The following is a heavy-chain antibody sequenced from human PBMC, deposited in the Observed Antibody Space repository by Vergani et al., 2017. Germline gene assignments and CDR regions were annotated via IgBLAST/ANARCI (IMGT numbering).Heavy chain of an antibody. D-gene: IGHD2-15*01. Sequence: QVPLVQSGSEVRKPGASVKVSCQVSGYSLTELTIHWVRQATGKGLEWMGGFDPEHGEVTFAHHIQGRVTMTEDRSTDTAYMELSSLRPEDTALYYCALAATPIDYWGQGTLVTVSS. V-gene: IGHV1-24*01. CDR2: FDPEHGEV. J-gene: IGHJ4*02. CDR1: GYSLTELT. CDR3: ALAATPIDY.